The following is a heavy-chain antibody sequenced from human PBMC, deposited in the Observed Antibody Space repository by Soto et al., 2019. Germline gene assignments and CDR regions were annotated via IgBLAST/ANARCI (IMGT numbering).Heavy chain of an antibody. CDR2: INSDGSTT. CDR3: ARDAYYDMGV. J-gene: IGHJ6*02. CDR1: GFTFSTYW. Sequence: EVQLVESGGGLVQPGGSLRLSCAASGFTFSTYWMHWVRQAPGKGLVWVSRINSDGSTTNYADSVKGRFTISRDNPKNTLYLQMNSLRAEDTAVYYCARDAYYDMGVWGQGTTVTVSS. V-gene: IGHV3-74*01.